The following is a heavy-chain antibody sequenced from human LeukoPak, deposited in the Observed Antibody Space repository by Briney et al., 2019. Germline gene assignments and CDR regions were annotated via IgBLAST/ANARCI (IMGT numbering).Heavy chain of an antibody. CDR1: GYTFTGYY. J-gene: IGHJ3*02. CDR3: ARLWGYYDAFDI. CDR2: INPNSGGT. V-gene: IGHV1-2*02. D-gene: IGHD2-15*01. Sequence: ASVKVSCKASGYTFTGYYMHWVRQAPGQGLEWMGWINPNSGGTNYAQKFQGRVTMTTDTSTSTAYMELNRLTSDDTAVYYCARLWGYYDAFDIWGQGTMVTVSS.